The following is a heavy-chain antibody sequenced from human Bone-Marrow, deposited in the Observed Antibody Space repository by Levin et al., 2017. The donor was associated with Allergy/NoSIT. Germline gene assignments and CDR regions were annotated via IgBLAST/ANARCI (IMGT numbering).Heavy chain of an antibody. Sequence: GASVKVSCKTSGYPFISYDINWVRQATGQGLEWMGWMNPNTGNTGYAHSFQGRVTMTRNSSISTAYMELSSLTSEDTAVYYCAKMDYDSGGIISWFDPWGQGTVVIVSS. CDR2: MNPNTGNT. J-gene: IGHJ5*02. CDR1: GYPFISYD. V-gene: IGHV1-8*01. CDR3: AKMDYDSGGIISWFDP. D-gene: IGHD3-22*01.